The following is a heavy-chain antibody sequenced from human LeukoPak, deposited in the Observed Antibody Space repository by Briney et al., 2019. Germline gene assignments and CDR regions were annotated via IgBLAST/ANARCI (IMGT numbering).Heavy chain of an antibody. V-gene: IGHV1-2*04. J-gene: IGHJ5*02. CDR3: ARDGIAAGGLYNWFDL. CDR1: GYTFTGYY. D-gene: IGHD6-13*01. CDR2: INPNSGGT. Sequence: ASVKVSCKASGYTFTGYYMHWVRQAPGQGREWMGWINPNSGGTNYAQKFKGWVTMTRDTSISTAYMELSRLRSDDTAVYYCARDGIAAGGLYNWFDLWGQGTLVTVSS.